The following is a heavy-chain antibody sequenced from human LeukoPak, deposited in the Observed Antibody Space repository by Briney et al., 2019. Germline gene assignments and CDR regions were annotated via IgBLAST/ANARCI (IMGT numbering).Heavy chain of an antibody. V-gene: IGHV3-30-3*01. CDR3: AGQVLEWSGGWFDP. CDR1: AFTLSSYA. CDR2: IPYGGSNK. J-gene: IGHJ5*02. D-gene: IGHD3-3*01. Sequence: GGSLRLSCAASAFTLSSYAMHWVRQPPGRGLEWVAVIPYGGSNKYYADSVKGRFTISRANSKNTLYLQMNSLRAEDTAVYYCAGQVLEWSGGWFDPGGQGTLVTVSS.